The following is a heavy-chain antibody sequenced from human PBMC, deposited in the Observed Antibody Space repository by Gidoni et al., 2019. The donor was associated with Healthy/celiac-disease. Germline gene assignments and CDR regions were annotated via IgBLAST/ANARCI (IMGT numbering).Heavy chain of an antibody. D-gene: IGHD3-22*01. J-gene: IGHJ4*02. CDR1: GFTFSRDA. V-gene: IGHV3-23*01. Sequence: EVQLLESGGGLVQPGGSLMLSWEAAGFTFSRDAMSWVRQAPGKGLAWVSAISGSGGSTYYADSVKGRFTISRDNSKNTLYLQMNSLRAEDTAVYYCAKELTEDYYDSSGYGSWGQGTLVTVSS. CDR2: ISGSGGST. CDR3: AKELTEDYYDSSGYGS.